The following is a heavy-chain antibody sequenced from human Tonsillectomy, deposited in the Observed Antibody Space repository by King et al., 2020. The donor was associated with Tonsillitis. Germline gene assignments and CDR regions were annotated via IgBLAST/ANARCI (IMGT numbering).Heavy chain of an antibody. CDR2: ISYDGSEK. CDR3: ARDLMSGDWNDPLGYFDY. J-gene: IGHJ4*02. V-gene: IGHV3-30*04. D-gene: IGHD1-1*01. CDR1: GFTFSNYA. Sequence: QLVESGGGVVQPGRSLRLSCAASGFTFSNYAMHWVRQAPGKGLEWVAIISYDGSEKYYADSVKGRFTISRDNSKNKMYVQMNSLRAEDTAVYYCARDLMSGDWNDPLGYFDYWGQGTLVTVSS.